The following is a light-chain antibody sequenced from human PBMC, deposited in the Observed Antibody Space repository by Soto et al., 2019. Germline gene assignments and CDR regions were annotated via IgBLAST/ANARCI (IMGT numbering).Light chain of an antibody. CDR3: QQSWDWPLT. CDR2: DTF. CDR1: QSVSSNY. J-gene: IGKJ4*01. Sequence: EIVLTQFPGTLSLSPGERATLSCRASQSVSSNYLAWYQQRPGQPPNLLIYDTFNRAAGIPARFSGSETGTDFTLTINNLEPEDSAVYYCQQSWDWPLTFGGGTKVDIK. V-gene: IGKV3D-20*02.